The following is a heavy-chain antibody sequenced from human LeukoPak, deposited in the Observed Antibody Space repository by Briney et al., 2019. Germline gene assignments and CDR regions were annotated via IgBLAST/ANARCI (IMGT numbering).Heavy chain of an antibody. CDR1: GFTFSSYE. CDR3: ARYNYGPNTLDS. Sequence: GGSLRLSCAASGFTFSSYEMNWVRQAPGKGLEGVSYISSGGTTIYSADSVKGRFTISRDNAKNSLYLQMSSLRAEDTAVYYCARYNYGPNTLDSWGQGTLVTVSS. CDR2: ISSGGTTI. D-gene: IGHD4/OR15-4a*01. V-gene: IGHV3-48*03. J-gene: IGHJ4*02.